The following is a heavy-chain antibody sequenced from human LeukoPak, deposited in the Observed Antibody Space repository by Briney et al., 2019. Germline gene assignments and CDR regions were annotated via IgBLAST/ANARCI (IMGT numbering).Heavy chain of an antibody. V-gene: IGHV1-2*02. CDR1: GYTFTGYY. D-gene: IGHD4-17*01. CDR3: RTDRYGDYGYYIDY. J-gene: IGHJ4*02. Sequence: ASVKVSCKASGYTFTGYYMHWVRQAPGQGLEWMGWINPNSGGTNYAQKFQGRVTMTRDTSISTAYMELSRLRSDDTAVYYCRTDRYGDYGYYIDYWGQGTLVTVSS. CDR2: INPNSGGT.